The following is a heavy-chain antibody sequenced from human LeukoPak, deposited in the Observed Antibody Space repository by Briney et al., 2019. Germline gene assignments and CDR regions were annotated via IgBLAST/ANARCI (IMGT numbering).Heavy chain of an antibody. CDR3: AKDECSGYSYYFDY. J-gene: IGHJ4*02. V-gene: IGHV3-30*18. D-gene: IGHD5-12*01. Sequence: ARSLRLSCAASGFTFSSYDMDWVRQAPGKVLEWVAAISYDGSNKYYAESVKGRFTNSRDNSKNTLYVQMNSLRAEDTAVYYCAKDECSGYSYYFDYWGRGARVTVSS. CDR2: ISYDGSNK. CDR1: GFTFSSYD.